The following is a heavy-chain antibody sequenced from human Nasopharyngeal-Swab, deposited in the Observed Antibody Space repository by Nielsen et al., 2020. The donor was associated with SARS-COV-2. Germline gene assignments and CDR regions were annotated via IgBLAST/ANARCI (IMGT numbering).Heavy chain of an antibody. CDR3: ARGVGSGSYYTYWYFDL. V-gene: IGHV1-2*06. Sequence: ASVKVSCKASGYTFTGYYMHWVRQAPGQGLEWMGRINPNSGGTNYAQKFQGRVTMTRDTSISTAYMELGRLRSDDTAVYYLARGVGSGSYYTYWYFDLWGRGTLVTVSS. J-gene: IGHJ2*01. CDR1: GYTFTGYY. CDR2: INPNSGGT. D-gene: IGHD3-10*01.